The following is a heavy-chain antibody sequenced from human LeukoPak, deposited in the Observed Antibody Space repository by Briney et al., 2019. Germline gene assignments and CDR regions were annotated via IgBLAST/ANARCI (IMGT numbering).Heavy chain of an antibody. D-gene: IGHD1-1*01. CDR3: ARTTSGTNDAFDI. Sequence: SVKVSCKASGGTFSSYAISWVRQAPGQGLEWMGGIIPIFGTANYAQKFQGRVTITADESTSTAYMELSSLRSEDTAVYYCARTTSGTNDAFDIWGQGTMVTVSS. CDR2: IIPIFGTA. CDR1: GGTFSSYA. V-gene: IGHV1-69*13. J-gene: IGHJ3*02.